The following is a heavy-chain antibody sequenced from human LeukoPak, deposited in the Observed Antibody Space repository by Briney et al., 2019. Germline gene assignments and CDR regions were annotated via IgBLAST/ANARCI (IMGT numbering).Heavy chain of an antibody. CDR3: ARDVPDSSWGPFDL. V-gene: IGHV3-48*02. J-gene: IGHJ3*01. D-gene: IGHD6-19*01. Sequence: GGSLRLSCAASGFTFSDYSMNWVRRAPGKGLEWISYILNTGTLINYADSVKGRFTISRDNAKNSLYLQMNSLRDEDTAVYYCARDVPDSSWGPFDLWGQGTMVTVSS. CDR2: ILNTGTLI. CDR1: GFTFSDYS.